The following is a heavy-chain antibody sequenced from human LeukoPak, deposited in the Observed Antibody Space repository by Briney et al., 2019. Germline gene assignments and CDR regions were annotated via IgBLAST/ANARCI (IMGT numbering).Heavy chain of an antibody. CDR1: GGSISSGDYY. D-gene: IGHD3-22*01. CDR2: MYYSGST. Sequence: SQTLSLTCTVSGGSISSGDYYWSWIRQPPGKGLEWIGYMYYSGSTYYNPSLKSRATISEDTSKNQFSLKLSSVTAADTAVYYCARPYYYDSRIDPWGQGTLVTVSS. J-gene: IGHJ5*02. V-gene: IGHV4-30-4*01. CDR3: ARPYYYDSRIDP.